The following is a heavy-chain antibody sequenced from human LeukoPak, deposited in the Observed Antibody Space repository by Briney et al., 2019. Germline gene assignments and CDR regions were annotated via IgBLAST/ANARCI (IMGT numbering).Heavy chain of an antibody. CDR1: GFTFSSYA. V-gene: IGHV3-23*01. CDR2: ISGSGDST. CDR3: ATIPVSYSSGWSNFDY. D-gene: IGHD6-19*01. Sequence: GGSLRLSWAASGFTFSSYAMSWVRQAPGGGLEWVSGISGSGDSTIYAGSVKGRFTSSRDNSKTTLYLQMNMLRAADTAVYYCATIPVSYSSGWSNFDYWGQGTLVTVSS. J-gene: IGHJ4*02.